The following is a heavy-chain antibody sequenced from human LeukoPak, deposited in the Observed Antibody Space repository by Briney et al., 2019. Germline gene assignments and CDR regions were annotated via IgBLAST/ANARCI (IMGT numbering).Heavy chain of an antibody. CDR1: GGSISSGNYY. J-gene: IGHJ2*01. CDR2: IYTSGST. Sequence: PSETLSLTCTVSGGSISSGNYYWSWIRQPAGKGLEWIGRIYTSGSTNYNPSLKSRVTMSVDTSKNQFSLKLSSVTAADTAVYYCARDPKNYAVGWYFDLWGRGTLVTDSS. V-gene: IGHV4-61*02. CDR3: ARDPKNYAVGWYFDL. D-gene: IGHD1-26*01.